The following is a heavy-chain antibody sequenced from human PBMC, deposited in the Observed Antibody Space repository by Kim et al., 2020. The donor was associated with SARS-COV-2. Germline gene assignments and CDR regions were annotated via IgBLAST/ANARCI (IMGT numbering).Heavy chain of an antibody. J-gene: IGHJ4*02. CDR3: AKSWEKVGATTYGGRDY. D-gene: IGHD1-26*01. V-gene: IGHV3-23*01. CDR2: ISGSGGST. CDR1: GFTFSSYA. Sequence: GGSLRLSCAASGFTFSSYAMSWVRQAPGKGLEWVSAISGSGGSTYYADSVKGRFTISRDNSKNTLYLQMNSLRAEDTAVYYCAKSWEKVGATTYGGRDYWGQGTLVTVSS.